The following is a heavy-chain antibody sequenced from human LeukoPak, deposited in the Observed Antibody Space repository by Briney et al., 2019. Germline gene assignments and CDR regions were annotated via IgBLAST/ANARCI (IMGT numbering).Heavy chain of an antibody. J-gene: IGHJ4*02. CDR2: ISSSSSYI. CDR3: ARGHSSSWAFIDY. CDR1: GFTFSSYS. D-gene: IGHD6-13*01. Sequence: GGSLRLSCAASGFTFSSYSMNWVRQAPGKGLEWVSSISSSSSYIYYADSVKGRFTISRDNAKNSLYLQMNSLRAEDTAVYYCARGHSSSWAFIDYWGQGTVVTVSS. V-gene: IGHV3-21*01.